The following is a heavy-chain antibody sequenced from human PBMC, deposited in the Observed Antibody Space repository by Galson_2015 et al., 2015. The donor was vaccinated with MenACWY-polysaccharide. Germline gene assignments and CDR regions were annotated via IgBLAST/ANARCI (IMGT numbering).Heavy chain of an antibody. CDR1: GFTFRNYG. J-gene: IGHJ4*02. CDR3: ASGRVPNCDDSLTFFDY. V-gene: IGHV3-33*01. Sequence: SLRLSCATSGFTFRNYGMHWVRQAPGKGLEWVAIIWYDGSKKYHADSVKGRFTISRDNSKNTLYLQMNSLRDEDTAVYHCASGRVPNCDDSLTFFDYWGQGTRVTVSS. CDR2: IWYDGSKK. D-gene: IGHD3-3*01.